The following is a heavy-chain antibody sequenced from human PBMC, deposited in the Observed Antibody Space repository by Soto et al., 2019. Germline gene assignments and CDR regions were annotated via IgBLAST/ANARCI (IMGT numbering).Heavy chain of an antibody. CDR3: ARDGRGYSGYSYDS. D-gene: IGHD5-12*01. CDR1: GGSISNYY. CDR2: IYYSGTT. V-gene: IGHV4-59*01. Sequence: PSETLSLTCNASGGSISNYYWGWIRQPPGKGLEWIGYIYYSGTTNYNPSLKSRVTISIDTSKSQFSLKLSSVTAADTAVYYCARDGRGYSGYSYDSWGQGTLVTV. J-gene: IGHJ4*02.